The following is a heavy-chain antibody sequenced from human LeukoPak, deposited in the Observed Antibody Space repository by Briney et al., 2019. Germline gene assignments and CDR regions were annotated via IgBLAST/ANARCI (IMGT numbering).Heavy chain of an antibody. CDR3: ARATYYYDSSGYREGYYFDY. Sequence: PGGSLRLSCAASGFTVSSNYMSWVRQAPGKGLEWVSVIYSGGSTYYADSVKGRFTISRDNSENTLYLQMNSLRAEDTAVYYCARATYYYDSSGYREGYYFDYWGQGTLVTVSS. CDR2: IYSGGST. J-gene: IGHJ4*02. V-gene: IGHV3-53*01. CDR1: GFTVSSNY. D-gene: IGHD3-22*01.